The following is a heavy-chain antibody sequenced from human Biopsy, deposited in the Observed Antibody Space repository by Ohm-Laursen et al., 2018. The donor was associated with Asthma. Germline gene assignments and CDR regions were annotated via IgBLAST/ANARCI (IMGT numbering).Heavy chain of an antibody. CDR2: TTWNSGSR. J-gene: IGHJ6*02. CDR1: GFNFDDFA. Sequence: SLRLSCTASGFNFDDFAMHWVRQAPGKGLEWVAATTWNSGSRVYAVSVKGRFTISRDNAQNSLYLHMNGLKPEDTAVYYCAKPLNTYNFYAYDVWGQGTTV. CDR3: AKPLNTYNFYAYDV. D-gene: IGHD5/OR15-5a*01. V-gene: IGHV3-9*01.